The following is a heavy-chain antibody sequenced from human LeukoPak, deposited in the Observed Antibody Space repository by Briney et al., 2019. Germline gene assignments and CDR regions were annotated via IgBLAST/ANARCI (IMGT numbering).Heavy chain of an antibody. J-gene: IGHJ4*02. CDR3: ARVRGYSYDSSDFDY. V-gene: IGHV4-59*01. D-gene: IGHD5-18*01. CDR1: GDSISYYY. Sequence: KASETLSLTCTVSGDSISYYYWSWIRQPPGKGLEWIGKIYYSGNTNYNPSLKSRVTISVDTSKNQFSLKLSSVTAADTAVYYCARVRGYSYDSSDFDYWGQGTLVTVSS. CDR2: IYYSGNT.